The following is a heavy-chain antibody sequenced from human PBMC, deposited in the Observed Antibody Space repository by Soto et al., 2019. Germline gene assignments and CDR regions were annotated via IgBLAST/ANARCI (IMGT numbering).Heavy chain of an antibody. V-gene: IGHV3-48*02. CDR3: ARDPGGRGSGAFDI. CDR1: GFTFSSYS. CDR2: ISSSSSTI. J-gene: IGHJ3*02. D-gene: IGHD3-16*01. Sequence: EVQLVESGGGLVQPGGSLRLSCAASGFTFSSYSMNWVRQAPGKGLEWVSYISSSSSTIYYADSVKGRFTSSRDNAKNSLYLQMNSLRDEDTAVYYWARDPGGRGSGAFDIWGQGTMVTVSS.